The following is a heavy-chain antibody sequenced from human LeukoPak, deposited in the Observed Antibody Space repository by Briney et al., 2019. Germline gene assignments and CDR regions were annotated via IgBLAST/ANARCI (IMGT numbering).Heavy chain of an antibody. D-gene: IGHD2-2*01. CDR1: GYTLTELS. CDR3: ATVTYCSSTSCYLWFDP. J-gene: IGHJ5*02. Sequence: ASVKVSCKVSGYTLTELSMHWVRHAPGKGLEWMGSFDPEDGETIYAQKFQGRVTMTEDTSTDTAYMELSSLRSEDTAVYYCATVTYCSSTSCYLWFDPWGQGTLVTVSS. V-gene: IGHV1-24*01. CDR2: FDPEDGET.